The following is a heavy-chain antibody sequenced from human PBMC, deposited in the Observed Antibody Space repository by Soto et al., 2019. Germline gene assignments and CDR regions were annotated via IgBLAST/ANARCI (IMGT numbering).Heavy chain of an antibody. CDR1: GYTFTSYY. V-gene: IGHV1-46*01. Sequence: QVQLVQSGAEVKKPGASVKVSCKASGYTFTSYYMHWVRQAPGQGLEWMGIFNPSGGSTSYAQKFQGRVTMTRDTSTSTVYMELSSLRSEDTAVYYCARDSGNMGDSEYYYYYGMDVWGQGTTVTVSS. J-gene: IGHJ6*02. CDR3: ARDSGNMGDSEYYYYYGMDV. D-gene: IGHD2-21*02. CDR2: FNPSGGST.